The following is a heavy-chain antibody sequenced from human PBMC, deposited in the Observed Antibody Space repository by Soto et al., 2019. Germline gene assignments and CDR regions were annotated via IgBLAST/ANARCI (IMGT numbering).Heavy chain of an antibody. CDR2: IKQDGSEK. CDR1: GFTFSSYW. Sequence: GGSLRLSCAASGFTFSSYWMSWVRQAPGKGLEWVANIKQDGSEKYYVDSVKGRFTISRDNAKNSLYLQMNSLRAEDTAMYYCARDYGSGDNWFDPWGQGTLVTVSS. CDR3: ARDYGSGDNWFDP. V-gene: IGHV3-7*01. D-gene: IGHD3-10*01. J-gene: IGHJ5*02.